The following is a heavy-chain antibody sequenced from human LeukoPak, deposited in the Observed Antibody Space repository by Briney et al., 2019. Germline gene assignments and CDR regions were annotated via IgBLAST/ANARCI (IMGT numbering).Heavy chain of an antibody. CDR3: ARGDLHYYYYYYMDV. Sequence: ASVTASCKASGYTFTSYDINWVRQATGRGVEWMGWMNPNSGNTGYTQKFQGRGTITRETASRTAYMELSRLRSDDTAVYYCARGDLHYYYYYYMDVWGKGTTVTVSS. V-gene: IGHV1-8*01. J-gene: IGHJ6*03. CDR2: MNPNSGNT. CDR1: GYTFTSYD.